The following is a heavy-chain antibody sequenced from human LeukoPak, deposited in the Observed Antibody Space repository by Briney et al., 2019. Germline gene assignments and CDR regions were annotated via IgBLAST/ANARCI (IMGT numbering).Heavy chain of an antibody. J-gene: IGHJ6*02. CDR3: ARDSIAVAYYYGMDV. V-gene: IGHV1-69*13. D-gene: IGHD6-19*01. CDR1: GGTFSTYA. Sequence: ASVKVSCKASGGTFSTYAITWVRQAPGQGLEWMGGIIPISKTADYAQKFQGRVTITADESTSTAYMEVSSLRSEDTAVYYCARDSIAVAYYYGMDVWGQGTTVTVSS. CDR2: IIPISKTA.